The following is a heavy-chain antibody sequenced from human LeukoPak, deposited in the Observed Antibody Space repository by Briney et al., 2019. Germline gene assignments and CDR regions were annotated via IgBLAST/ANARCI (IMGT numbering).Heavy chain of an antibody. CDR1: GYTFTGHY. Sequence: ASVTVSCKASGYTFTGHYMHWVRQAPGQGLEWMGWINPNSGGTNYAQKFQGRVTMTRDTSISTAYMELSSLRSDDTAVYYCARDLESSSWYDYYYMDVWGKGTTVTVSS. J-gene: IGHJ6*03. CDR2: INPNSGGT. D-gene: IGHD6-13*01. V-gene: IGHV1-2*02. CDR3: ARDLESSSWYDYYYMDV.